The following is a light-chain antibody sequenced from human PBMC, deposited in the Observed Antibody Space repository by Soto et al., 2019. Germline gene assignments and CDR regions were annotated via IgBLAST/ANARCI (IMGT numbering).Light chain of an antibody. CDR3: QSYDDSLSVHYV. Sequence: SVLTQPPSVSGAPGQRVTISCNGSSSNIGSTYDVQWYQQLPGTAPKLLIHGNTDRPSGVPDRFSGSKSGTSASLAITGLQADDEADYYCQSYDDSLSVHYVFGTGTKVTVL. V-gene: IGLV1-40*01. CDR2: GNT. J-gene: IGLJ1*01. CDR1: SSNIGSTYD.